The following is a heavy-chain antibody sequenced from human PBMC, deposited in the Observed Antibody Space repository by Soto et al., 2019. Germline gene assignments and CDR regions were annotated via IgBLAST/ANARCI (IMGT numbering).Heavy chain of an antibody. CDR3: ARGGSYDFWSGYSHYYYYMDV. D-gene: IGHD3-3*01. V-gene: IGHV4-34*01. J-gene: IGHJ6*03. CDR1: GGSFSGYY. CDR2: INHSGST. Sequence: SETLSLTCTVSGGSFSGYYWSWIRQPPGKGLEWIGEINHSGSTNYNPSLKSRVTISVDTSKNQFSLKLSSVTAADTAVYYCARGGSYDFWSGYSHYYYYMDVWGKGTTVTVSS.